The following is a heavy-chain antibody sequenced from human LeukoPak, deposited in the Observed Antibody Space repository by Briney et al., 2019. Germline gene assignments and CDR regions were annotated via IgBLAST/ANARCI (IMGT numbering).Heavy chain of an antibody. CDR1: GDSISSGGYS. CDR2: IYPSGST. V-gene: IGHV4-30-2*01. CDR3: ARGRGTMVRGVIIPLYY. Sequence: PSETLSLTCAVSGDSISSGGYSWSWIRQPPGKGLEWIGYIYPSGSTYYNPSLKSRVTISIDRSKNQFSLKLSSVTAADTAVYYCARGRGTMVRGVIIPLYYWGQGTLVTASS. D-gene: IGHD3-10*01. J-gene: IGHJ4*02.